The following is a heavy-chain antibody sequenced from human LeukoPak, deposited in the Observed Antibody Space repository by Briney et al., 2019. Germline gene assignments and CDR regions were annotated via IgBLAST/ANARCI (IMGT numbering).Heavy chain of an antibody. V-gene: IGHV1-8*01. CDR3: AKDYSRSYYFDY. CDR1: GYTFTSYD. Sequence: GASVKVSCKASGYTFTSYDINWVRQATGQGLEWMGWMNPNSGNTGYAQKFQGRVTMTRNTSISTAYMELSSLRSEDTAVYYCAKDYSRSYYFDYWGQGTLVTVSS. J-gene: IGHJ4*02. CDR2: MNPNSGNT. D-gene: IGHD1-26*01.